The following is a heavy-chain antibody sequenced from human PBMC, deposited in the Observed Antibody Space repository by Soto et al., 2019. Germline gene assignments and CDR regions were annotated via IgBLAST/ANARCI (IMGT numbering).Heavy chain of an antibody. Sequence: GGSLRLSCAASGFTFSSYGMNWVRQAPGKGLEWVSYISSSSSTIYYADSVKGRFTISRDNAKNSLYLQMNSLRDEDTAVYYCAAPVGGPYYYGMDVWGQGTTVTVSS. J-gene: IGHJ6*02. CDR2: ISSSSSTI. D-gene: IGHD3-16*01. V-gene: IGHV3-48*02. CDR3: AAPVGGPYYYGMDV. CDR1: GFTFSSYG.